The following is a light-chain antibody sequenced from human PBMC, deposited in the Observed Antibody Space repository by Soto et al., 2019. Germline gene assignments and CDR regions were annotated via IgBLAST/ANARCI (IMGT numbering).Light chain of an antibody. CDR1: QSVSSN. Sequence: EIVMTQSPATLSVSPGERATLSCRASQSVSSNLAWYQQKPGQAPRLLIYGASTRATGIPARFSGSGSGTYFTLTIISLQSEDFAVYYCQQYNKWPLTFGGGTKVEIK. J-gene: IGKJ4*01. CDR3: QQYNKWPLT. V-gene: IGKV3-15*01. CDR2: GAS.